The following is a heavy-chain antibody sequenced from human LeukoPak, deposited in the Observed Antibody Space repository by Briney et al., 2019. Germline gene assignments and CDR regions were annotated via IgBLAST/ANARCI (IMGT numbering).Heavy chain of an antibody. CDR2: ISAYNGNT. CDR1: GYTFTSYG. CDR3: ASNPYDILMGSYYYYGMDV. Sequence: ASVKVSCKASGYTFTSYGISWVRQAPGQGLEWMGWISAYNGNTNYAQKLQGRVTMTTDTSTSTAYMELRSLRSDDTAVYYYASNPYDILMGSYYYYGMDVWGQGTTVTVSS. V-gene: IGHV1-18*01. J-gene: IGHJ6*02. D-gene: IGHD3-9*01.